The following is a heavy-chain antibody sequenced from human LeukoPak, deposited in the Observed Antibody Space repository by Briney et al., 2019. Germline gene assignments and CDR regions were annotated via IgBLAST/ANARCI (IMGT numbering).Heavy chain of an antibody. V-gene: IGHV4-39*07. Sequence: SETLSLTCTVSGGSISSSSYYWGWIRQPPGKGLEWIGSIYYSGSTYYNPSLKSRVTISVDTSKNQFSLKLSSVTAADTAVYYCARVTGGYYGSGSYHPFDYWGQGTLVTVSS. CDR1: GGSISSSSYY. J-gene: IGHJ4*02. CDR3: ARVTGGYYGSGSYHPFDY. D-gene: IGHD3-10*01. CDR2: IYYSGST.